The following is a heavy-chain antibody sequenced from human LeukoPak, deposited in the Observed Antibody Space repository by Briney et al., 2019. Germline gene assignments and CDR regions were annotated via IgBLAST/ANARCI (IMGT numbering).Heavy chain of an antibody. J-gene: IGHJ4*02. CDR2: IYYSGST. V-gene: IGHV4-59*01. D-gene: IGHD3-22*01. CDR3: ARGIYDSSGYYPGRD. Sequence: PSETLSLTCTVSGGSISSYYWSWIRQPPGKGLEWIGYIYYSGSTNYNPSLKSRVTISVDTSKNQFSLKLSSVTAADTAVYYCARGIYDSSGYYPGRDWGQGTLVTVSS. CDR1: GGSISSYY.